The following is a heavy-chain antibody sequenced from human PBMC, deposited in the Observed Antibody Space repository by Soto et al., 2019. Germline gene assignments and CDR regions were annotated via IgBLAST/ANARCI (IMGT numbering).Heavy chain of an antibody. Sequence: EVQLVESGGGLVQPGRSLRLSCEASGFTFDDYAMHWVRQAPGKGRELVSGISWNSGSIGYANSVEGRFTISRDNAKNPLYLHMNSLRAADTGVYYCGKDIAIKVETRGAIDYWGQGTLVTVSS. CDR2: ISWNSGSI. CDR1: GFTFDDYA. J-gene: IGHJ4*02. CDR3: GKDIAIKVETRGAIDY. D-gene: IGHD3-10*01. V-gene: IGHV3-9*01.